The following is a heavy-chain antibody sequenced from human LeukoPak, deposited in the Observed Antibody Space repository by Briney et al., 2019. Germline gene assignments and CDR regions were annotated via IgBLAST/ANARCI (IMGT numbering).Heavy chain of an antibody. CDR1: GYSFNNYW. CDR3: ARRRGDGYNAPFDY. Sequence: ESPKISCKGSGYSFNNYWIGWVRQMPGKGLEWMGNIYPGDSDTRYSPSFQGQVAISADKSISTAYLQWSSLKASDTAMYYCARRRGDGYNAPFDYWGQGTLVTVS. D-gene: IGHD5-24*01. CDR2: IYPGDSDT. J-gene: IGHJ4*02. V-gene: IGHV5-51*01.